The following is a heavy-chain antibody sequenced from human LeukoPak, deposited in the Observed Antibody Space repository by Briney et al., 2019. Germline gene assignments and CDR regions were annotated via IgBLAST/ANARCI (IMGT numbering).Heavy chain of an antibody. Sequence: GGSLRLSCAASGFTFNSYAMSWVRQAPGKGLEWVSAISGSGGSTYYADSVKGRFTISRDNSKNTLYLQMNSLRAEDTAVYYCAKDKRGYSYGSSNDYWGQGTLVTVSS. J-gene: IGHJ4*02. CDR2: ISGSGGST. CDR1: GFTFNSYA. CDR3: AKDKRGYSYGSSNDY. V-gene: IGHV3-23*01. D-gene: IGHD5-18*01.